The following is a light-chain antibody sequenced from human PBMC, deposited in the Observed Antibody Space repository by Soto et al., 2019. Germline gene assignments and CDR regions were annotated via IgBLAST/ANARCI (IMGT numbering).Light chain of an antibody. Sequence: EIVLTQSPGTLSLSPGEIATLSCRAIQSVSSSYLAWYQQKPGQAPRLLIYGASSRATGIPDRFSGSGSGTDFTLTISRLEPEDFAVYYCQQYGSSPTWKFGQGTKVDIK. V-gene: IGKV3-20*01. J-gene: IGKJ1*01. CDR1: QSVSSSY. CDR3: QQYGSSPTWK. CDR2: GAS.